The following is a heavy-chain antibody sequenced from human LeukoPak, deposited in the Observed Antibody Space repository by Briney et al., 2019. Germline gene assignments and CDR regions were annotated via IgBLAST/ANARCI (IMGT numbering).Heavy chain of an antibody. CDR3: ARATLFTIFGVVRGYYGMDV. CDR2: IYYSGST. V-gene: IGHV4-39*01. J-gene: IGHJ6*02. Sequence: PSETLSLTCTVSGGSISSSSYSWGWIRQPPGKGLEWIGSIYYSGSTYYNPSLKSRVTISVDTSKNQFSLKLSSVTAADTAVYYCARATLFTIFGVVRGYYGMDVWGQGTTVTVSS. CDR1: GGSISSSSYS. D-gene: IGHD3-3*01.